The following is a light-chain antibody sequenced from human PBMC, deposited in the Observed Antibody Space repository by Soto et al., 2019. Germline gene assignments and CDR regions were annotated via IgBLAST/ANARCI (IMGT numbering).Light chain of an antibody. J-gene: IGKJ1*01. V-gene: IGKV3-15*01. Sequence: EVVMTQSPATLSVSPGETATLSCGASQSVSNNLAWYQQKPGQAPRLLIYGASTRATGVPARFSGSGSGTEFTLTISSLQSEDVAVYFCQQYNNWLRGTFGQGTKVDIK. CDR3: QQYNNWLRGT. CDR2: GAS. CDR1: QSVSNN.